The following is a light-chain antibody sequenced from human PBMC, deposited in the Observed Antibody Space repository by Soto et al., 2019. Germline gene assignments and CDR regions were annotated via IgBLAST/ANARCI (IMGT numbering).Light chain of an antibody. CDR1: QDISNS. V-gene: IGKV1-33*01. J-gene: IGKJ4*01. Sequence: DIQMTQSPSSLSASVGDRVTITCQASQDISNSLNWYQQRPGKAPNLLIYDASNLEAGVPSRFSGSGSGTHFTLTISSLQPEDIATYHCQQYNNLPLTFGGGTKVDIK. CDR3: QQYNNLPLT. CDR2: DAS.